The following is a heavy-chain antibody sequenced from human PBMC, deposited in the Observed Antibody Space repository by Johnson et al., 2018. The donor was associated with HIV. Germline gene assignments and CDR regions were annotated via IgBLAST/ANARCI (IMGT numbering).Heavy chain of an antibody. D-gene: IGHD3-22*01. V-gene: IGHV3-64*01. Sequence: VQLVESGGGVVQPGRSLRLSCAASGFTFSSYAMHWVRQAPGKGLEYVSAISSNGGSTYYANSVKGRFTISRDNSKNSLYLQMNSLRAEDTAVYYCAKASPPTMIVVVISAFDVWGQGTKVTVSS. J-gene: IGHJ3*01. CDR3: AKASPPTMIVVVISAFDV. CDR2: ISSNGGST. CDR1: GFTFSSYA.